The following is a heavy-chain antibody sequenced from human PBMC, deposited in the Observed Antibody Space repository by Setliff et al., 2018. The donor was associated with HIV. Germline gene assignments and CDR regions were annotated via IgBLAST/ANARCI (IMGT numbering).Heavy chain of an antibody. CDR1: GTTFNSYY. V-gene: IGHV4-59*13. J-gene: IGHJ6*03. Sequence: PSETLSLTCRVSGTTFNSYYWTWIRQTPEKGLEWIGYIGIFRDPKYNPSLQGRVSMSVDTSKNQFSLKLSSVTAADTAVYFCARSRGGTTRGYMDVWGKGTTVTVSS. CDR2: IGIFRDP. D-gene: IGHD4-17*01. CDR3: ARSRGGTTRGYMDV.